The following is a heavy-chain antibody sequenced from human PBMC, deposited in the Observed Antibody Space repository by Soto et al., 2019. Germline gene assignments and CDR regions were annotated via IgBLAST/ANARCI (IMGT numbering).Heavy chain of an antibody. J-gene: IGHJ4*02. D-gene: IGHD3-9*01. CDR1: GFTFSNAW. Sequence: EVQLVESGGALVKPGGSLILSCTASGFTFSNAWMNWVRQAPGKGLEWVGRIKSNSDGGTTDDAAPVQGRFTMSRDDSKHTVYLQMNSLEIDDTGVYYCTTCGRFLTGYCRWGRGALVTVSS. V-gene: IGHV3-15*02. CDR2: IKSNSDGGTT. CDR3: TTCGRFLTGYCR.